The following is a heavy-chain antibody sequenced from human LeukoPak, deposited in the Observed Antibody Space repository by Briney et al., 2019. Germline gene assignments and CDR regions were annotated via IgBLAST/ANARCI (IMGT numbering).Heavy chain of an antibody. D-gene: IGHD6-13*01. J-gene: IGHJ4*02. CDR3: ARDQGGSSSNRFDY. Sequence: GGSLRLSCAASGFTFSSYSMNWVRQAPGKGLEWVSYISSSSSTIYYADSVKGRFTISRDNAKNSLYLQMNCLRDEDTAVYYCARDQGGSSSNRFDYWGQGTLVTVSS. CDR1: GFTFSSYS. V-gene: IGHV3-48*02. CDR2: ISSSSSTI.